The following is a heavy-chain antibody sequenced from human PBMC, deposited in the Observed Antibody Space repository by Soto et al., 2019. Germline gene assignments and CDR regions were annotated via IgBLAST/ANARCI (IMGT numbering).Heavy chain of an antibody. J-gene: IGHJ5*02. CDR2: INAGNGNT. Sequence: GAVAMVSGMAPAHTLTSAPIHWVSDGPAEKREWMGWINAGNGNTKYSQKFQGRVTITRNTSASTAYMELSSLRSEDTAVYYCARLIGYCSSTSCFRWFDPWGQGTLVTVSS. D-gene: IGHD2-2*01. CDR3: ARLIGYCSSTSCFRWFDP. CDR1: AHTLTSAP. V-gene: IGHV1-3*01.